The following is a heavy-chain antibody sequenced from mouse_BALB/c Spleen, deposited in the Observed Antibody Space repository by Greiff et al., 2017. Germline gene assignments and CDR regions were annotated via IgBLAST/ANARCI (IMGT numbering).Heavy chain of an antibody. CDR1: GFTFSSFG. CDR3: ARSGYGSSWYFDV. D-gene: IGHD1-1*01. V-gene: IGHV5-17*02. J-gene: IGHJ1*01. Sequence: EVQLVESGGGLVQPGGSRKLSCAASGFTFSSFGMHWVRQAPEKGLEWVAYISSGSSTIYYADTVKGRFTISRDNPKNTLFLQMTSLTSEDTAMYYCARSGYGSSWYFDVWGAGTTVTVSS. CDR2: ISSGSSTI.